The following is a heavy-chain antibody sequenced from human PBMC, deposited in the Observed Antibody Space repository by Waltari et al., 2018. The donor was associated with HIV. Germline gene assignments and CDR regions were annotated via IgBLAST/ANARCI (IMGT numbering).Heavy chain of an antibody. CDR2: ISNSGTT. Sequence: QLQLQESGPGLVKPSQTLSLTCTVSGGSISSSGYYWSWIRQYPGKGLEWIGYISNSGTTHYNPSLKSRVTLSVETSKKQFSLKLSSVTAADTAVYYCAVEGASSSYDYWGQGTLVTVSP. D-gene: IGHD2-2*01. J-gene: IGHJ4*02. V-gene: IGHV4-31*03. CDR1: GGSISSSGYY. CDR3: AVEGASSSYDY.